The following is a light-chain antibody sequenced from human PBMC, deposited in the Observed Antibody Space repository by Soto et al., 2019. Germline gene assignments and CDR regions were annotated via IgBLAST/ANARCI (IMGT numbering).Light chain of an antibody. CDR2: GAS. Sequence: ENLPTQSPAPLSLSAGERATPFCRASEIINSGYLAWYQQQPGRAPRLLIYGASKRATGIPDRFSGSESGTDFTLTINSLEPEDSAVYYCQQYGSSPPFGQGTRLEIK. J-gene: IGKJ5*01. CDR3: QQYGSSPP. CDR1: EIINSGY. V-gene: IGKV3-20*01.